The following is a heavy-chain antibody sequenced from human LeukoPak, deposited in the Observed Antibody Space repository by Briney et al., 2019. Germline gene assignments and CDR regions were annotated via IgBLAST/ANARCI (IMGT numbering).Heavy chain of an antibody. Sequence: PGGSLRLSCAASGFTFSSYAMSWVRQAPGKGLEWVSSISGSAGSTYYADSVKGRFTISRANSRNTLYLQMNSLRAEDTAVYYCAKRTGTYQYYFDYWDQGTLVAVSS. CDR3: AKRTGTYQYYFDY. V-gene: IGHV3-23*01. CDR2: ISGSAGST. J-gene: IGHJ4*02. CDR1: GFTFSSYA. D-gene: IGHD1-26*01.